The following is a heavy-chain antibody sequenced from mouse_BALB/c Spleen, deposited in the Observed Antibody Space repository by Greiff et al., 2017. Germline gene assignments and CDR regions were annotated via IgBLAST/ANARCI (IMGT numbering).Heavy chain of an antibody. Sequence: QVQLQQPGAELVKPGASVKLSCKASGYTFTSYWMHWVKQRPGQGLEWIGEINPSNGRTNYNEKFKSKATLTVDKSSSTAYMQLSSLTSEDSAVYYCAKSSYGNIDYWGQGTTLTVSS. CDR3: AKSSYGNIDY. D-gene: IGHD2-10*01. CDR1: GYTFTSYW. V-gene: IGHV1S81*02. J-gene: IGHJ2*01. CDR2: INPSNGRT.